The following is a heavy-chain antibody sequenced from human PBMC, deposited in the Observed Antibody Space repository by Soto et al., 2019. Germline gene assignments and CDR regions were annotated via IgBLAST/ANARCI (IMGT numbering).Heavy chain of an antibody. D-gene: IGHD5-12*01. Sequence: ASVKVSCKASGYTFTSYGISWVRQAPGQGLEWMGWISAYNGNTNYAQKPQGRVTLTTDTSTSTAYMELRSLRSDDTAVYYCASVDNYYYYGMDVWGQGTTVTVSS. J-gene: IGHJ6*02. V-gene: IGHV1-18*01. CDR1: GYTFTSYG. CDR2: ISAYNGNT. CDR3: ASVDNYYYYGMDV.